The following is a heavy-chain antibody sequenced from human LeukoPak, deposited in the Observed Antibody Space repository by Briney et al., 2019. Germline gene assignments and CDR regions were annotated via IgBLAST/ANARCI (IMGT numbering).Heavy chain of an antibody. CDR2: ISAYNGNT. D-gene: IGHD1-26*01. Sequence: ASVKVSCMASGYTFTSYGISGVRQAPGQGLEWMGWISAYNGNTNYAQKLQGRVTMTTDTSTSTAYMELRSLRSDDTAVYYCARAGDWEPLRSLFGWFDPWGQGTLVSVSS. CDR3: ARAGDWEPLRSLFGWFDP. V-gene: IGHV1-18*01. CDR1: GYTFTSYG. J-gene: IGHJ5*02.